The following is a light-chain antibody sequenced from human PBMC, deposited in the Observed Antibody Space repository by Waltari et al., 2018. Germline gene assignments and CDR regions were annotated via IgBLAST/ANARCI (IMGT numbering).Light chain of an antibody. CDR2: GAS. V-gene: IGKV3-20*01. J-gene: IGKJ2*01. Sequence: DIVLAQSPGTLSLSPGEAVTLSCRASQYIYTRSLAWYQQKPGQAPRLLIYGASFRATDIPDRFSGRGSGTDFTLSVSRLEPEDFAVYYCQQYGSSPYTFGQGTKLEI. CDR3: QQYGSSPYT. CDR1: QYIYTRS.